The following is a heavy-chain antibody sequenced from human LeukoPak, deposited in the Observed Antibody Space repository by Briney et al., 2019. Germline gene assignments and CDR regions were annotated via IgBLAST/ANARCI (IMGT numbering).Heavy chain of an antibody. CDR3: ASGPRWVGAAWAHSFNI. CDR2: IKQDGSDK. J-gene: IGHJ3*02. D-gene: IGHD2-15*01. V-gene: IGHV3-7*01. CDR1: GFTVSSNY. Sequence: SGGSLRLSCAASGFTVSSNYMSWVRQAPGKGLEWVANIKQDGSDKYYVDSVKGRFTISRDNAKNSLYLQMNSPRAEDTAVYFCASGPRWVGAAWAHSFNIWGQGTMVTVSS.